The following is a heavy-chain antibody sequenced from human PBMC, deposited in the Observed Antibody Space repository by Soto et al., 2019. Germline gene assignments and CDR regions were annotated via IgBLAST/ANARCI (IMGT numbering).Heavy chain of an antibody. Sequence: EVQLVESGGGLVQPGGSLRLSCAASGFTFSSYWMHWVRQAPGKGLVWVSRINSDGSSTSYADSVKGRFTISRDNAKNQLYLQMKRPRAADTAVYYCARFYNKSHYYYYYYMDVWGKGTTVTVSS. J-gene: IGHJ6*03. CDR3: ARFYNKSHYYYYYYMDV. CDR1: GFTFSSYW. CDR2: INSDGSST. V-gene: IGHV3-74*01. D-gene: IGHD4-4*01.